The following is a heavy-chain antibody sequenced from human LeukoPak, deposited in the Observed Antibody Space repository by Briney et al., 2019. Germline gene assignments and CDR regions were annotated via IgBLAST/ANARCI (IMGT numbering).Heavy chain of an antibody. Sequence: EGSLRLSCAASGFTFSSYGMHWVRQAPGKGLEWVAVISYGGSNTYYADSVKGRFTISRDNSKNTLYLQMNSLRAEDTAVYYCAKPLYGSGGSCFDYWGQGTLVTVSS. CDR3: AKPLYGSGGSCFDY. CDR2: ISYGGSNT. D-gene: IGHD2-15*01. J-gene: IGHJ4*02. V-gene: IGHV3-30*18. CDR1: GFTFSSYG.